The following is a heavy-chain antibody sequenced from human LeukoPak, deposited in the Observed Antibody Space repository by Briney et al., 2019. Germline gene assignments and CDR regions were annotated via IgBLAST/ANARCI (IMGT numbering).Heavy chain of an antibody. D-gene: IGHD2-2*01. J-gene: IGHJ4*02. CDR2: IIPILGIA. CDR1: GGTCSSYA. Sequence: SVKVSCKASGGTCSSYAISWVRQAPGQGLEWRGRIIPILGIANYAQKFQGRVTITAATSTSTAYMELSSLSSEDTAVYYCARGTTSWNSYYFDYWGQGTLVTVSS. CDR3: ARGTTSWNSYYFDY. V-gene: IGHV1-69*04.